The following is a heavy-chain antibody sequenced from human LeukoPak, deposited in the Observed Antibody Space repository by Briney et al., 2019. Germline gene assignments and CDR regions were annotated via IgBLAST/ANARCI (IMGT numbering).Heavy chain of an antibody. CDR2: ISHSGST. CDR3: ARASSDLDY. CDR1: GGSISSSGYY. V-gene: IGHV4-30-2*01. Sequence: SETLSLTCTVSGGSISSSGYYWSWIRQLPGKGLEWNGYISHSGSTSYNPSLKSRVTISVDRSKNQFSLNLSSVTAADTAVYYCARASSDLDYWGQGTLVTVSS. J-gene: IGHJ4*02. D-gene: IGHD2-2*01.